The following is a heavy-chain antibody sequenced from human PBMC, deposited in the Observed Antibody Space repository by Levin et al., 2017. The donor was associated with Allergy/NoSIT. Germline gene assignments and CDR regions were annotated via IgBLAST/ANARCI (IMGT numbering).Heavy chain of an antibody. D-gene: IGHD7-27*01. CDR1: VYTFTSYA. Sequence: GESLKISCKTSVYTFTSYAIHWARQAPGQGLEWMGWIKAGNGNTQYSQKFQGRVTITVDTAASTAYMDLSNLRSEDTAVYYCARDNKENWGAHFGYWGQGTLVTVSS. V-gene: IGHV1-3*01. CDR2: IKAGNGNT. J-gene: IGHJ4*02. CDR3: ARDNKENWGAHFGY.